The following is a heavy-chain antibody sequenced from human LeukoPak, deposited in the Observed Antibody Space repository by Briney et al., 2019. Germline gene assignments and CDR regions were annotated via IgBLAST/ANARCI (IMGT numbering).Heavy chain of an antibody. J-gene: IGHJ4*02. CDR2: IKQDGSAK. D-gene: IGHD2-2*01. Sequence: GGSLRLSCTASGFTFSDYWMTWVRQAPGKGLEWVANIKQDGSAKYYVDSVKSRFTISRDNAKNSLYLRMDSLRVEDTATYYCARWRGSTSERSDYWGQGTLVTVSS. CDR1: GFTFSDYW. V-gene: IGHV3-7*01. CDR3: ARWRGSTSERSDY.